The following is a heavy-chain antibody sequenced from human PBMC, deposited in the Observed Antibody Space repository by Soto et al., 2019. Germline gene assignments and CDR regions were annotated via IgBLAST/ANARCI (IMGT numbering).Heavy chain of an antibody. Sequence: PSETLSLTCSGSGASIKSGYKFWTWIRQRPGKGLEWIGYIYRDGATYYNPSLKSRVSLSVDTSKNEFSLRVTSVTAADTAIYYCARHEYRDFVDRLDYFGLGTLVPFCS. CDR1: GASIKSGYKF. D-gene: IGHD2-21*02. CDR2: IYRDGAT. J-gene: IGHJ4*02. CDR3: ARHEYRDFVDRLDY. V-gene: IGHV4-31*02.